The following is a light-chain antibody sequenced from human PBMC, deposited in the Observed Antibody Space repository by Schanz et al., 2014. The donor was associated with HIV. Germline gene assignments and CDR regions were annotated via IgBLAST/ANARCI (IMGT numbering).Light chain of an antibody. V-gene: IGLV2-14*03. J-gene: IGLJ1*01. CDR1: SGDVGSYNY. Sequence: QSVLTQPASVSGSPGQSISISCTGTSGDVGSYNYVSWYQQHPGKAPKLMIYDVSNRPSGVSNRFSGSKSGNTASLTISGLQPEDEADYYCNSYSHSNTYVFGSGTKLTVL. CDR2: DVS. CDR3: NSYSHSNTYV.